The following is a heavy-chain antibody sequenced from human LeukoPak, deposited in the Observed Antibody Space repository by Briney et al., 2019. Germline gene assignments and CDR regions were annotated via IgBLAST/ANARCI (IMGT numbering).Heavy chain of an antibody. CDR2: IYYSGST. D-gene: IGHD2-21*01. V-gene: IGHV4-59*08. CDR3: ARLFVGAYYYYMDV. J-gene: IGHJ6*03. Sequence: PSETLSLTCTVSGGSISSYYWSWIRQPPGKGLEWIGYIYYSGSTNYNPSLKSRVTISVDTSKSQFSLKLSSVTAADTAVYYCARLFVGAYYYYMDVWGKGTTVTVSS. CDR1: GGSISSYY.